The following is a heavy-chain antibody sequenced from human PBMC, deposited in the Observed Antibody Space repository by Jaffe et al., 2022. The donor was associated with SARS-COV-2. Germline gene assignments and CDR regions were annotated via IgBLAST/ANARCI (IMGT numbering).Heavy chain of an antibody. CDR1: GFIFRNHW. J-gene: IGHJ4*02. D-gene: IGHD3-9*01. CDR2: INQDGTKV. CDR3: ARGEYFDSSSLVDY. V-gene: IGHV3-7*01. Sequence: EVQLVESGGGVVQPGGSLRLSCVASGFIFRNHWMNWVRQAPGKGLEWVASINQDGTKVSYVDFVEGRFIISRDNVKESVFLQMNSLRADDTSLYYCARGEYFDSSSLVDYWGQGTLVTVSS.